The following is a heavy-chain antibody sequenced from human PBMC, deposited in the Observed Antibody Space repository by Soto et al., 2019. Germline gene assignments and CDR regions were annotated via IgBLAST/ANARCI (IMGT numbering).Heavy chain of an antibody. V-gene: IGHV1-8*01. CDR1: GYTFTSYD. D-gene: IGHD3-9*01. Sequence: QVQLVQSGAEVKKPGASMKVSCKASGYTFTSYDINWVRQATGQGLEWMGWMNPNSGNTGYAQKFQGRVTMTRNTSISTAYMELSSLRSEDTAVYYCARGGFSYYDILTGYHRPDYYYGMDVWGQGTTVTVSS. J-gene: IGHJ6*02. CDR3: ARGGFSYYDILTGYHRPDYYYGMDV. CDR2: MNPNSGNT.